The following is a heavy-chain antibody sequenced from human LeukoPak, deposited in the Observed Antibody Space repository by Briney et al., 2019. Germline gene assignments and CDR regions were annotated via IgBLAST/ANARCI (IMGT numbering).Heavy chain of an antibody. Sequence: ASVKVSCKTSGYTFPSYEINWVRQPPGQGLEGMGWMNPNSGNTAYAQKFQGRVTMTRDVSIRTAYMELSRLRSEDTAVYYCVRLFVQEPSGWFDPWGEGTLVTVS. CDR3: VRLFVQEPSGWFDP. D-gene: IGHD3-10*01. CDR2: MNPNSGNT. CDR1: GYTFPSYE. V-gene: IGHV1-8*01. J-gene: IGHJ5*02.